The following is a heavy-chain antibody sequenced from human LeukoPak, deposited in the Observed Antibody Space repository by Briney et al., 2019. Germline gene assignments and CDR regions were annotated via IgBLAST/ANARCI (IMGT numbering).Heavy chain of an antibody. Sequence: GGSLRLSCAASGFTFSSYGMHWVRQAPGKGLEWVTVIWYDGSNKYYADSVKGRFTISRDNSKNTLYLQMNSLRAEDTAVYYCARDGTGAVPDYWGQGTLVTVSS. CDR3: ARDGTGAVPDY. D-gene: IGHD6-19*01. J-gene: IGHJ4*02. CDR1: GFTFSSYG. V-gene: IGHV3-33*01. CDR2: IWYDGSNK.